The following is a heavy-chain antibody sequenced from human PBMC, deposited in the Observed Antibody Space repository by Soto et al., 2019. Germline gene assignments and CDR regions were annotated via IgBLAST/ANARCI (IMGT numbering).Heavy chain of an antibody. V-gene: IGHV1-18*01. D-gene: IGHD3-3*01. Sequence: ASVKVSCKASGYTFTSYGISWVRQAPGQGLEWMGWISAYNGNTNYAQKLQGRVTITADESTSTAYMELSSLRSEDTAVYYCARDYDFWSGYSGYYYGMDVWGQGTTVTVSS. J-gene: IGHJ6*02. CDR3: ARDYDFWSGYSGYYYGMDV. CDR1: GYTFTSYG. CDR2: ISAYNGNT.